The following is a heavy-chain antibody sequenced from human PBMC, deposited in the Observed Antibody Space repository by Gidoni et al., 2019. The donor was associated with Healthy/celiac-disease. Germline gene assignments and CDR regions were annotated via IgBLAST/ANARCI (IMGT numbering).Heavy chain of an antibody. J-gene: IGHJ3*02. V-gene: IGHV3-15*01. CDR1: GFTFSNAW. D-gene: IGHD6-13*01. CDR3: TTDRRIAAFPRLSGDAFDI. CDR2: IKSKTDGGTT. Sequence: EVQLVESGGGLVKPGGSLRLSCAASGFTFSNAWMSWVRQAPGKGLEWVGRIKSKTDGGTTDYAAPVKGRFTISRDDSKNTLYLQMNSLKTEDTAVYYCTTDRRIAAFPRLSGDAFDIWGQGTMVTVSS.